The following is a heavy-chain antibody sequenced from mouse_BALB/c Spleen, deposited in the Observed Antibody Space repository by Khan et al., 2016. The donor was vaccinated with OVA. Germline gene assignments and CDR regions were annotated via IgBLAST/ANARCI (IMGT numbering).Heavy chain of an antibody. D-gene: IGHD2-3*01. CDR2: ISTYSGNT. V-gene: IGHV1S137*01. CDR1: GYTFTDYA. CDR3: ARPAYDGYYDY. J-gene: IGHJ2*01. Sequence: VQLQESGPELVRPGVSVKISCKGSGYTFTDYAMYWVKQSHAKSLEWIGLISTYSGNTNYNQKFKGKATMTVDKSSRTAYMELARLTSEDSAIYYCARPAYDGYYDYWGQGTTLTVSS.